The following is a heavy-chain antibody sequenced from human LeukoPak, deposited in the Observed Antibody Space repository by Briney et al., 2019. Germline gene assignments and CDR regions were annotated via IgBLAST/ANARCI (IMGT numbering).Heavy chain of an antibody. J-gene: IGHJ4*02. CDR3: ARRGEDCSSTSCYRGHEY. Sequence: AAVKVSCKPSGYTFTGYYMHWVRPAPPQGREWMGWINPDTGGTNYAQRPQGTVTMTRDTSIRTAYMELISVTSADTAVYYCARRGEDCSSTSCYRGHEYWGEGTLVTVSS. CDR2: INPDTGGT. CDR1: GYTFTGYY. D-gene: IGHD2-2*01. V-gene: IGHV1-2*02.